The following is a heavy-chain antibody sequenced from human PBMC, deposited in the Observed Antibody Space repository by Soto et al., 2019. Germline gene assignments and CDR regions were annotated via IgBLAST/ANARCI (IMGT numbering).Heavy chain of an antibody. V-gene: IGHV4-31*03. D-gene: IGHD2-2*01. Sequence: QVQLQESGPGLVKPSQTLSLTCTVSGGSIRSGGYYWNWIRQHPGKGLEWIGYIYYSGSTYYNPSLKSRVTIAVDTSKNQLLRNLRSVTVADTAIYYCAKVVPAAVSPLNDYGVDVWGKGTTVTVSS. J-gene: IGHJ6*04. CDR2: IYYSGST. CDR1: GGSIRSGGYY. CDR3: AKVVPAAVSPLNDYGVDV.